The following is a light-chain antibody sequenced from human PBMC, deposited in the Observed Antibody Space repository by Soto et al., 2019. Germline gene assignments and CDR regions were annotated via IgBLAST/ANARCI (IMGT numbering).Light chain of an antibody. J-gene: IGKJ5*01. CDR3: QQYGSSEII. V-gene: IGKV3-20*01. Sequence: EIVLTQSPGTLSLSPGERATLSCRASQSVSRTYLAWYQQKPVQAPRLLIYATSSRATGIPDRFSGSVSGTDFTLTITRLEPEDFAVFYCQQYGSSEIIFGQGTRLEIK. CDR2: ATS. CDR1: QSVSRTY.